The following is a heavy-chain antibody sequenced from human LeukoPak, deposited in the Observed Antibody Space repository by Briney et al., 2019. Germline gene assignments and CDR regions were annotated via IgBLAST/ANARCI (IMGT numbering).Heavy chain of an antibody. Sequence: SGTLSLTCTVSGGSISSYYWSWIRQPPGKGLEWIGYIYYSGSTYYNPSLKSRVTISVDTSKNQFSLKLSSVTAADTAVYYCAREGGGTTVGYDYWGQGTLVTVSS. V-gene: IGHV4-59*12. J-gene: IGHJ4*02. CDR2: IYYSGST. D-gene: IGHD1-1*01. CDR3: AREGGGTTVGYDY. CDR1: GGSISSYY.